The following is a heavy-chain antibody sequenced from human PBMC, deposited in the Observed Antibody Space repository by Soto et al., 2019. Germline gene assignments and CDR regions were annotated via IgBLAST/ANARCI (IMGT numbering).Heavy chain of an antibody. V-gene: IGHV5-51*01. Sequence: GESLKISCTGVGYSFTSYWIGWVRQMPGKGLEWMGIIYPGDSDTRYSPSFQGQVTISADQSISTVYLQWSSLKASDTAMYYCARGYCTTNICDPWFDPWGQGTLVTVSS. CDR2: IYPGDSDT. D-gene: IGHD2-8*01. CDR1: GYSFTSYW. J-gene: IGHJ5*02. CDR3: ARGYCTTNICDPWFDP.